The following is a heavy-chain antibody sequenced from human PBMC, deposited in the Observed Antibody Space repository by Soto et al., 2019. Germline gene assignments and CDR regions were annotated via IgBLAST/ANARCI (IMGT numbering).Heavy chain of an antibody. D-gene: IGHD4-17*01. CDR2: IIPILGIA. CDR1: GGTFSSYT. Sequence: ASVKVSCKASGGTFSSYTISWVRQAPGQGLEWMGRIIPILGIANYAQKFQGRVTITADKSTSTAYMELSSLRSEDTAVYYCARKGPVYGDYGYWGQGTLVTVSS. J-gene: IGHJ4*02. CDR3: ARKGPVYGDYGY. V-gene: IGHV1-69*02.